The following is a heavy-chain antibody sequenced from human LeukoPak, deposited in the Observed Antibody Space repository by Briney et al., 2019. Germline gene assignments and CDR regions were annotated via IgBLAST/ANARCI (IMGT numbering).Heavy chain of an antibody. CDR1: GFTFSSYA. J-gene: IGHJ6*02. CDR3: ARGRTYGMDV. Sequence: GGSLRLSCAASGFTFSSYAMHWVRQAPGKGLEWVAVISYDGSNKYYADSVKGRFTISRENSKNTLYLQMNSLRAEDTAVYYCARGRTYGMDVWGQGTTVTVSS. V-gene: IGHV3-30-3*01. CDR2: ISYDGSNK.